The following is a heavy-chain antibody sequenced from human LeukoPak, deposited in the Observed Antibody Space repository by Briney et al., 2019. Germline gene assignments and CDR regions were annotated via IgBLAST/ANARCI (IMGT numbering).Heavy chain of an antibody. CDR1: VYTFTSYD. V-gene: IGHV1-8*01. Sequence: GASVKVSFKASVYTFTSYDINWVRQATGQGLEWMRWMNPNSGNTGYAHKFQGRVTMTRNTSISAAYMELSSLRSEDTAVYYCAREDWRRFLEDFDYWGQGTLVTVSS. D-gene: IGHD3-3*01. CDR3: AREDWRRFLEDFDY. CDR2: MNPNSGNT. J-gene: IGHJ4*02.